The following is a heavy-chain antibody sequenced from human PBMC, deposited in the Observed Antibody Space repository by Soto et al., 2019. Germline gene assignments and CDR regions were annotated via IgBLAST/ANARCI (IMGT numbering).Heavy chain of an antibody. CDR2: INPNSGGT. Sequence: ASVKVSCKASGYTFTGYYMHWVRQAPGQGLEWMGWINPNSGGTNYAQKFQGRVTMTRDTSISTAYMELSRLRSDDTAVYYCSRDKRYCSSTSCYRIHGMDVWGQGXTVTV. D-gene: IGHD2-2*01. J-gene: IGHJ6*02. CDR1: GYTFTGYY. V-gene: IGHV1-2*02. CDR3: SRDKRYCSSTSCYRIHGMDV.